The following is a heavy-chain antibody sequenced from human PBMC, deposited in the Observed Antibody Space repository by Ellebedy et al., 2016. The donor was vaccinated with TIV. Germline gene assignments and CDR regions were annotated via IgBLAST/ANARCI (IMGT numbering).Heavy chain of an antibody. CDR3: AKDNSPVGATDYFDS. CDR1: GFTFDDYA. CDR2: ISWDGGNT. V-gene: IGHV3-43D*03. J-gene: IGHJ4*02. D-gene: IGHD1-26*01. Sequence: GGSLRLXXAASGFTFDDYAMHWVHQVPGKGLEWVSLISWDGGNTIYADSVRGRFTISRDNSKNSLFLQMNSLKTEDSALYYCAKDNSPVGATDYFDSWGQGTLVTVSS.